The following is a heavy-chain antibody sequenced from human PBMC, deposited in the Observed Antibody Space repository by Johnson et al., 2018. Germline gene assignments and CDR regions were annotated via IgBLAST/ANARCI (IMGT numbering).Heavy chain of an antibody. V-gene: IGHV3-11*04. D-gene: IGHD1-26*01. CDR1: GFTFSAYY. J-gene: IGHJ3*02. CDR3: AREVWDRAFDI. Sequence: ESGGGLVKPGGSLRLSCAASGFTFSAYYLIWIRQSPQKGLEWLSYINSSGNTRYYADSVKGRFTISAANAKNSLYLEMPNLRVDDTALYYWAREVWDRAFDIWGQGIMVTVSS. CDR2: INSSGNTR.